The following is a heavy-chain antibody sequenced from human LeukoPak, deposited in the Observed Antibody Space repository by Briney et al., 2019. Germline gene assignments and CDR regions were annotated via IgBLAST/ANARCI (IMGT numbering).Heavy chain of an antibody. J-gene: IGHJ5*01. CDR2: IYPGDSDI. D-gene: IGHD3-22*01. Sequence: GESLKISCKGSGYSFSIYWIAWVRQMPGKGLEWMGNIYPGDSDIRYSPSFQGQVTFSADKFISTAYLQWSSLKASDTAMYYCARRDSSGYSFDSWGQGTLVTVSS. V-gene: IGHV5-51*01. CDR3: ARRDSSGYSFDS. CDR1: GYSFSIYW.